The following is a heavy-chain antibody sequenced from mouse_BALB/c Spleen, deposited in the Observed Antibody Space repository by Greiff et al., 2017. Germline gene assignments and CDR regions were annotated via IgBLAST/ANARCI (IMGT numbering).Heavy chain of an antibody. V-gene: IGHV5-17*02. CDR3: ARYGNYEGYAMDY. Sequence: EVKLVESGGGLVQPGGSRKLSCAASGFTFSSFGMHWVRQAPEKGLEWVAYISSGSSTIYYADTVKGRFTISRYNPKNTLFLQMTSLRSEDTAMYYCARYGNYEGYAMDYWGQGTSVTVSS. CDR2: ISSGSSTI. CDR1: GFTFSSFG. J-gene: IGHJ4*01. D-gene: IGHD2-1*01.